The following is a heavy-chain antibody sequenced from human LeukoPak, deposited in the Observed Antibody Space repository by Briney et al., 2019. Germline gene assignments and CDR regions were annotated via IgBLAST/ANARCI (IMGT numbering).Heavy chain of an antibody. Sequence: ASVKVSCKASGYTFSSYGMSWVRQAPGQGLTWMGWINPNTGVTNYAQKFQGRVTMTRATSINTAYMELDRLTSDDTAIYYCARSYCGGDCYWTIDYWGQGTLVTVSS. J-gene: IGHJ4*02. D-gene: IGHD2-21*02. CDR3: ARSYCGGDCYWTIDY. CDR1: GYTFSSYG. CDR2: INPNTGVT. V-gene: IGHV1-2*02.